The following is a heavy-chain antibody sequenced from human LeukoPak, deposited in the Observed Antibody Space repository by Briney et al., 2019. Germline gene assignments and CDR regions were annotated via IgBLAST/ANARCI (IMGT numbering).Heavy chain of an antibody. CDR1: GYTFTSYD. CDR3: ARGSHSYDFWSGYRYNWFDP. V-gene: IGHV1-8*01. Sequence: GASVKVSCKASGYTFTSYDINWVRQATGQGLEWMGWMNPNSGNTGYAQKFQGRVTMTRNTSISTAHMELSSLRSEDTAVYYCARGSHSYDFWSGYRYNWFDPWGQGTLVTVSS. D-gene: IGHD3-3*01. CDR2: MNPNSGNT. J-gene: IGHJ5*02.